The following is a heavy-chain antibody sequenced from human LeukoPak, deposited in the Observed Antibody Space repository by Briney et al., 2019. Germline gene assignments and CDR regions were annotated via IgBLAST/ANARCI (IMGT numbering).Heavy chain of an antibody. V-gene: IGHV3-30-3*01. Sequence: PGGSLRLSCAASGFTFSSYAMHWVRQAPGKGLEWVAVISYDGSNKYYADSVKGRFTISRDNSKNTLYLQMNSLRAEDTAVYYCARDSDIVATRLYYYYGMDVWGQGTTVTVSS. CDR1: GFTFSSYA. D-gene: IGHD5-12*01. J-gene: IGHJ6*02. CDR2: ISYDGSNK. CDR3: ARDSDIVATRLYYYYGMDV.